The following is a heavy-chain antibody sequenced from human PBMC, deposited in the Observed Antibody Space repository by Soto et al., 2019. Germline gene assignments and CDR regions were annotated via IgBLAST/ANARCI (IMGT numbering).Heavy chain of an antibody. D-gene: IGHD2-8*01. CDR2: IYYSGST. J-gene: IGHJ5*02. CDR1: GGSISSGGHY. CDR3: ARAEYCTNGIRPWLHP. V-gene: IGHV4-31*03. Sequence: PSETLSLTCTVSGGSISSGGHYWSWIRQDPGKGLEWIGYIYYSGSTYYNPSLKTRITLSVDTSKNQISLKLSSVTAADTAVYYCARAEYCTNGIRPWLHPSGPGTLVTVSS.